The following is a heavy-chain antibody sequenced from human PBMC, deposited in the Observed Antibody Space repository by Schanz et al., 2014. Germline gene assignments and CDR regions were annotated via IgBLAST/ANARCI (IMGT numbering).Heavy chain of an antibody. J-gene: IGHJ4*02. Sequence: QIQLVESGGGVVQPGTSLRLSCTISGFSFSRYGMHWVRQAPGKGLEWVAVISSDETVTYYVDSVKGRFTISRDNAKNSLYLQMNSVTAEDTALYYCAKDIRIRLFFQFDSWGQGTLVTVSS. CDR1: GFSFSRYG. V-gene: IGHV3-30*18. D-gene: IGHD3-3*01. CDR2: ISSDETVT. CDR3: AKDIRIRLFFQFDS.